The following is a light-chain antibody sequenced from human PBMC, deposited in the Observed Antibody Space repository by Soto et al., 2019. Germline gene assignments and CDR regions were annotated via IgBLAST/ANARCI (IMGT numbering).Light chain of an antibody. CDR3: EQDGSFQYR. CDR1: QSVNNNY. V-gene: IGKV3-20*01. CDR2: GAS. Sequence: EIVLTQSPGTLYLSPGERATLSCRASQSVNNNYLAWYQQKPGQDPRLLIYGASSRATGIPARFSGSGSGTDFTFTISRVEREGFAVYCCEQDGSFQYRVGQGTKLEIK. J-gene: IGKJ2*03.